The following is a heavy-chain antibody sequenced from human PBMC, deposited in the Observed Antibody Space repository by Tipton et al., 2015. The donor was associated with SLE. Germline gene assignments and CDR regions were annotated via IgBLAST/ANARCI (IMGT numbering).Heavy chain of an antibody. CDR2: MYFSGNT. CDR1: GGSISESTYS. Sequence: TLSLTCTVSGGSISESTYSWDWIRQAPGKGLEWIGSMYFSGNTYYNPFLRSRVTISADTSKNQFSLKLTFVTAADTAVYYCARDPKYWGQGTLVIVSS. J-gene: IGHJ4*02. CDR3: ARDPKY. V-gene: IGHV4-39*07.